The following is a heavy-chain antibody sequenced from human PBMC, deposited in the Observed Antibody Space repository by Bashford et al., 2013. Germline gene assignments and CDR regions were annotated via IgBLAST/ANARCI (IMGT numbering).Heavy chain of an antibody. Sequence: ASVKVSCKASGYTFTGYYMHWVRQAPGQGLEWMGWINPNSGGTNYAQKFQGWVTITRDMSTSTAYMELSSLRSEDTAVYYCAAADSSGWYHGDAFDIWGQGTMVTVSS. V-gene: IGHV1-2*04. CDR1: GYTFTGYY. CDR2: INPNSGGT. CDR3: AAADSSGWYHGDAFDI. J-gene: IGHJ3*02. D-gene: IGHD6-19*01.